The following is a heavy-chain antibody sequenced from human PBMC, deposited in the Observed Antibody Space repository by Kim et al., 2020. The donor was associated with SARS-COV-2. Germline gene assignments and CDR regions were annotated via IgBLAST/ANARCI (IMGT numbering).Heavy chain of an antibody. CDR1: GFAIGGYW. Sequence: GGSLRLSCTASGFAIGGYWMAWLRQFPGKGLEWVANIKSDGSLKFYVDSVEGRFTVSRDNVKNSVYLQMDGLRPEDTAVYYCARDDGFRSIDHWGQGILVTVSS. CDR2: IKSDGSLK. V-gene: IGHV3-7*01. CDR3: ARDDGFRSIDH. D-gene: IGHD6-25*01. J-gene: IGHJ4*02.